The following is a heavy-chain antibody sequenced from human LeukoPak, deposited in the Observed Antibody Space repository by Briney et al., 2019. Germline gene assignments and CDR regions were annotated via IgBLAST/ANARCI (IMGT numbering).Heavy chain of an antibody. CDR2: IWYDGSNK. CDR1: GFTFSSYG. Sequence: PGGSLRLSCAASGFTFSSYGMHWVRQAPGKGLEWVAVIWYDGSNKYYADSVKGRFTISRDNSKNTLYLQMNSLRAEDTAVYYCARDYGSGYSSDYFDYWGQGTLVTVSS. V-gene: IGHV3-33*01. J-gene: IGHJ4*02. D-gene: IGHD3-22*01. CDR3: ARDYGSGYSSDYFDY.